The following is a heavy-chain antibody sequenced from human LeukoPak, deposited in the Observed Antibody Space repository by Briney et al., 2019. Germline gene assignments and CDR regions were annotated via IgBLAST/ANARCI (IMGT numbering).Heavy chain of an antibody. V-gene: IGHV1-3*01. J-gene: IGHJ6*02. D-gene: IGHD5-18*01. CDR1: GYTFTSYA. CDR2: INAGNGNT. CDR3: ARDPDVDTAMHYYYYYGMDV. Sequence: ASVKVSCKASGYTFTSYAMHWVRQAPGQRLEWMGWINAGNGNTKYSQKFQGRVTITRDTSASTAYMELSSLRSEDTAVYYCARDPDVDTAMHYYYYYGMDVWGQGTTVTVSS.